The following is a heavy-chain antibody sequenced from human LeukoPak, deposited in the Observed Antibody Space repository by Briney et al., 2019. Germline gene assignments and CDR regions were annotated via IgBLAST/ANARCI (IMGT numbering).Heavy chain of an antibody. CDR2: IYYSGST. V-gene: IGHV4-59*01. Sequence: SETLSLTCTVSGGSISSYYWSWIRQPPGKRLEWIGYIYYSGSTNYNPSLKSRVTISVDTSKNQFSLKLSSVTAADTAVYYCARDRDGYGFDPWGQGTLVTVSS. CDR3: ARDRDGYGFDP. J-gene: IGHJ5*02. D-gene: IGHD5-24*01. CDR1: GGSISSYY.